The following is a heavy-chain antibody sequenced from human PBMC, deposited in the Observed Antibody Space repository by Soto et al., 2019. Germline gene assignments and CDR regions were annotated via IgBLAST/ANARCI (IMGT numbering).Heavy chain of an antibody. V-gene: IGHV4-59*01. J-gene: IGHJ4*02. Sequence: SETLSLTCTVSGGSISSYYWSWIRQPPGKGLEWIGYIYYSGSTNYNPSLKSRVTISVDTSKNQFSLKLSSVTAADTAVYYCARHYYGSDSPTDYWGQGTLVTVSS. CDR3: ARHYYGSDSPTDY. CDR1: GGSISSYY. CDR2: IYYSGST. D-gene: IGHD3-10*01.